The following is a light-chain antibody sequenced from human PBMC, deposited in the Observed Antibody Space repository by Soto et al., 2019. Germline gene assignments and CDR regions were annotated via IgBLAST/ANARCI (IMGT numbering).Light chain of an antibody. J-gene: IGKJ1*01. Sequence: DIQMTQSPSTLSGSVGDRVTITCRASQTISSWLAWYQQKPGKAPKLLIYKASTSKSGVPSRFSGSGSGTEFTLTISSLQPDDFATYYCKHYNSYSEAFGQGTKVDIK. V-gene: IGKV1-5*03. CDR3: KHYNSYSEA. CDR1: QTISSW. CDR2: KAS.